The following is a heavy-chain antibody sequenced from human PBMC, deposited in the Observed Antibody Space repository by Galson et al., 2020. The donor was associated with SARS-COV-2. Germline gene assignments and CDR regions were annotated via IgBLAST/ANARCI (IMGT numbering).Heavy chain of an antibody. J-gene: IGHJ6*02. CDR1: GYTFTSYG. CDR3: ARDKGEGVLLWFGELLDV. V-gene: IGHV1-18*01. Sequence: ASVKVSCKASGYTFTSYGISWVRRAPGQGLEWMGWISAYNGNTNYAQKLQGRVTMTTDTSTSTAYMELRSLRSDDTALYYCARDKGEGVLLWFGELLDVWGQGTTVTVSS. D-gene: IGHD3-10*01. CDR2: ISAYNGNT.